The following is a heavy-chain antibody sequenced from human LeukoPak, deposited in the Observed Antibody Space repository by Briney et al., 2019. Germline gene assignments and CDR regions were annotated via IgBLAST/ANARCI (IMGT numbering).Heavy chain of an antibody. J-gene: IGHJ4*02. D-gene: IGHD3-16*01. CDR2: ISAYNGNT. CDR1: DYTFDSYG. CDR3: ARVLPRLAWGEFDY. V-gene: IGHV1-18*01. Sequence: GASVKVSCKASDYTFDSYGIAWVRQAPGQGLEWMGWISAYNGNTNYAQKVQGRVTMTKDTSTSTAYMDLRSLRSDDTAVYYCARVLPRLAWGEFDYWGQGTLVAVSS.